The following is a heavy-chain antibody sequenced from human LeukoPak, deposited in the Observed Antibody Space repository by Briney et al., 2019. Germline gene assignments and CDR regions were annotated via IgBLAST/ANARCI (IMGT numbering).Heavy chain of an antibody. J-gene: IGHJ4*02. V-gene: IGHV1-24*01. CDR3: ARGLLWFGELSSYYFDY. D-gene: IGHD3-10*01. Sequence: GASVKVSCKVSGYTLTELSMHWVRQAPGKGLEWMGGFDPEDGETIYAQKFQGRVTMTEDTSTDTAYMELSSLRSEDTAVYYCARGLLWFGELSSYYFDYWGQGTLVTVSS. CDR2: FDPEDGET. CDR1: GYTLTELS.